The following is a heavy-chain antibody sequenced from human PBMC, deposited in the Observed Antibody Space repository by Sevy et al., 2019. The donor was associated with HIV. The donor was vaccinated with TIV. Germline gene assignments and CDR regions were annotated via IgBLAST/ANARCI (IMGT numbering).Heavy chain of an antibody. V-gene: IGHV1-24*01. CDR2: FDPEDGET. CDR1: GYTLSKLS. J-gene: IGHJ6*02. CDR3: ATLDFWSDYPLYGMDV. Sequence: ASVKGSCMVSGYTLSKLSMHWVRQAPGKGPEWMGGFDPEDGETIYAQKFQGRVTMTEDTSTDTAYMELSSLRSEDTAVYYCATLDFWSDYPLYGMDVWGQGTTVTVSS. D-gene: IGHD3-3*01.